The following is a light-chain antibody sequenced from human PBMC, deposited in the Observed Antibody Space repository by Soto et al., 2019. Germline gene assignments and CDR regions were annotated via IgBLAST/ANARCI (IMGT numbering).Light chain of an antibody. J-gene: IGKJ1*01. CDR3: EQYGSSGT. V-gene: IGKV1-39*01. Sequence: MEFTPSPYSXCARVRTSVSIPWRASQSIRRYLNWHKPKTGPXPXXXIYDAYTLQSAATSRFSGSGSGTDFTLTSLRLENEDCAVYYCEQYGSSGTFGQGSQVDI. CDR2: DAY. CDR1: QSIRRY.